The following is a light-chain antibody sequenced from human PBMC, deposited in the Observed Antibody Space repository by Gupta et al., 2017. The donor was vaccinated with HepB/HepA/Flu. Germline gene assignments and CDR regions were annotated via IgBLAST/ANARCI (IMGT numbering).Light chain of an antibody. Sequence: DVVMTQSPLSLPVTLGQPASISCKSSQSLLYSDGNTYLNWFQQRPGQSPRRLLYKVSNRDSGVPGRFSGTGSGTNFTLKISGVEAEDVGIYYCMQGKHWPITFGQGTKVEIK. J-gene: IGKJ1*01. CDR3: MQGKHWPIT. CDR1: QSLLYSDGNTY. V-gene: IGKV2-30*01. CDR2: KVS.